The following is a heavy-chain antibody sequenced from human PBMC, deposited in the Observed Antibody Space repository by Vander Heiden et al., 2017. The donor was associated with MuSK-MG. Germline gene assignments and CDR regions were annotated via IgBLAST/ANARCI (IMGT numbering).Heavy chain of an antibody. D-gene: IGHD2-15*01. CDR2: INHSGNT. Sequence: QVQLQESGPGLVKPSETLSLTCTVSGASISDYYWSWIRQTPGKGLEWIGYINHSGNTNYNPSLKSRVTMSLDTPKNQFFLKLRSATAADTAVYYCARRGGSRIGKYFDVWGRGTLVTVSS. CDR1: GASISDYY. CDR3: ARRGGSRIGKYFDV. V-gene: IGHV4-59*08. J-gene: IGHJ2*01.